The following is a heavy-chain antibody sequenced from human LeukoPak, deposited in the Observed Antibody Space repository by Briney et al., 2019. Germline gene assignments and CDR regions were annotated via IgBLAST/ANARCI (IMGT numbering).Heavy chain of an antibody. V-gene: IGHV4-59*01. J-gene: IGHJ6*02. CDR2: IYYSGST. D-gene: IGHD3-10*01. Sequence: SETLSLTCTVSGGSISSYYWSWIRQPPGKGLEWIGYIYYSGSTNYNPSLKSRVTISVDTSKNQFSLKLSSVTAAATAVYYCARVWWFGKLPQRGFYYYYGMDVWGQGTTVTVSS. CDR3: ARVWWFGKLPQRGFYYYYGMDV. CDR1: GGSISSYY.